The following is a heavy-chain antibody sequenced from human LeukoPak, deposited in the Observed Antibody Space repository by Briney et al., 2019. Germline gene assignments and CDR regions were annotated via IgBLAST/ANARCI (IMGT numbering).Heavy chain of an antibody. CDR2: IYSGGST. Sequence: GGSLRLSCAASGFTVSSNYMSWVRQAPGKGLEWVSVIYSGGSTYYADSVKGRFTISRDNSKNTLYLQMNSLRAEDTAVYYCARSHQLLFYGLDVWAKGPRSPSP. CDR1: GFTVSSNY. V-gene: IGHV3-66*01. CDR3: ARSHQLLFYGLDV. J-gene: IGHJ6*02. D-gene: IGHD2-2*01.